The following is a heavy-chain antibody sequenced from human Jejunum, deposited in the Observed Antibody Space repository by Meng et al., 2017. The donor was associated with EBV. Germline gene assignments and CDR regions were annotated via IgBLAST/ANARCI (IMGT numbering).Heavy chain of an antibody. D-gene: IGHD2-8*02. CDR2: VHFSGIT. CDR3: ARRTGDYVVGY. J-gene: IGHJ4*02. V-gene: IGHV4-34*02. Sequence: QVQLQQWGAGLLRPTETLSLTCAVYGGSFSGYYWSWSRQTPGRGLEYIGEVHFSGITNYTPSLKSRVTMSVDASKNQFSLRLTSVTAADTAVYYCARRTGDYVVGYWGQGTLVTVSS. CDR1: GGSFSGYY.